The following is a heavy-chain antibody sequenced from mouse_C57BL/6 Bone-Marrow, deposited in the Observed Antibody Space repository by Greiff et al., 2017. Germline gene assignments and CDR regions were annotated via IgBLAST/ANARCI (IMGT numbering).Heavy chain of an antibody. CDR3: ARTDYAAY. D-gene: IGHD1-1*02. V-gene: IGHV5-4*03. CDR1: GFTFSSYA. CDR2: ISDGGSYT. Sequence: EVKVVESGGGLVKPGGSLKLSCAASGFTFSSYAMSWVRQTPEKRLEWVATISDGGSYTYYPDNVKGRFTISRDNAKNNLYLQMSHLKSEDTAMYYCARTDYAAYWGQGTLVTVSA. J-gene: IGHJ3*01.